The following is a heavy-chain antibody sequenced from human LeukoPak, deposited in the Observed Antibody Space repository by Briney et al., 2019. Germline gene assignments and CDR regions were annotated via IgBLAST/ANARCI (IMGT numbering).Heavy chain of an antibody. J-gene: IGHJ4*02. Sequence: PGRSLRLSCAASGFTFSSYGMHWVRQAPGKGLEWVAVIWYDGSNKYYADSVKGRFTISRDNSKNTLYLQMNSLRAADTAVYYCARAIQQLVPIVFDYWGQGTLVTVSS. CDR2: IWYDGSNK. V-gene: IGHV3-33*01. CDR3: ARAIQQLVPIVFDY. D-gene: IGHD6-13*01. CDR1: GFTFSSYG.